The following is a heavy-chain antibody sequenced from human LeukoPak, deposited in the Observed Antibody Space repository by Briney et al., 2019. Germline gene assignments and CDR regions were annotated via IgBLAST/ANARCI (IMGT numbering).Heavy chain of an antibody. V-gene: IGHV1-18*01. J-gene: IGHJ4*02. CDR2: ISPYNGNT. Sequence: ASVKVSCKASGYTFTSYGINWVRQAPEQGLEWMGWISPYNGNTNYAEKVQGRVTMTTDTSTSTAYMELRSLRSDDTAVYYCARGGAGWYEDYWGQGTLVTVSS. CDR3: ARGGAGWYEDY. CDR1: GYTFTSYG. D-gene: IGHD6-19*01.